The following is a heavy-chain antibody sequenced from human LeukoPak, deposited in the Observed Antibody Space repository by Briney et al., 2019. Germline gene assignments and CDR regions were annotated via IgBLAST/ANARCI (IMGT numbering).Heavy chain of an antibody. V-gene: IGHV3-20*04. D-gene: IGHD2-2*01. CDR1: GFAFNEHG. CDR2: INWSGGST. J-gene: IGHJ4*02. Sequence: GGSLRLSGTASGFAFNEHGMSWVRQVPGKGLEWVSGINWSGGSTGYADPLRGRFTISRDNAKNSLYLQMDSLRAEDTALYYCARAPITSPFYFDCWGQGTLVTVSS. CDR3: ARAPITSPFYFDC.